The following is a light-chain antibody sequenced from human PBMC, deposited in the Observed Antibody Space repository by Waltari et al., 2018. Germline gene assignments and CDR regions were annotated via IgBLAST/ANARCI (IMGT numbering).Light chain of an antibody. CDR2: DAS. Sequence: ITLTQSPGTLSLSPGERATLSCRASQSISRYLAWYQQKPGQAPRLLIYDASTRATGIPDRFSGSGSGTDFSLTISRLEPEDFAVYYCQKYGSLPATFGQGTKVEIK. J-gene: IGKJ1*01. V-gene: IGKV3-20*01. CDR3: QKYGSLPAT. CDR1: QSISRY.